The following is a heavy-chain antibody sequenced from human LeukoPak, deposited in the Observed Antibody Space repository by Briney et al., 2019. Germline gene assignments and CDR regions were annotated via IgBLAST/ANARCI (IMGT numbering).Heavy chain of an antibody. V-gene: IGHV3-23*01. D-gene: IGHD3-10*01. CDR1: GFSFSKIW. CDR3: AKSGSLVRSYFDY. Sequence: GGSLRLSCAASGFSFSKIWMSWVRQAPGKGLEWVSAISGSGGSTYYADSVKGRFTISRDNSKNTLYLQMNSLRAEDTAVYYCAKSGSLVRSYFDYWGQGTLVTVSS. CDR2: ISGSGGST. J-gene: IGHJ4*02.